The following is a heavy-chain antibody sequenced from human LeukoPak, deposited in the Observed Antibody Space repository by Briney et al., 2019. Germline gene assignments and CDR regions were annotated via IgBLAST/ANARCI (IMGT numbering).Heavy chain of an antibody. D-gene: IGHD3-22*01. J-gene: IGHJ4*02. CDR2: IRYDGSNK. CDR1: GFTFSSYG. Sequence: PGGSLRLSCAASGFTFSSYGMHWVRQAPGKGLEWVAFIRYDGSNKYYADSVKGRFTISRDNSKNTLYLQMNSLRAEDTAVYYCAKDPNNYYDSSGPFDYWGQGTLVTVSS. V-gene: IGHV3-30*02. CDR3: AKDPNNYYDSSGPFDY.